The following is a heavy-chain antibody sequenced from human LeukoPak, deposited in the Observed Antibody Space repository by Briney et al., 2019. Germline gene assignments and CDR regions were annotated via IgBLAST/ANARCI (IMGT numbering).Heavy chain of an antibody. V-gene: IGHV3-53*01. CDR3: ARDADYGGSPDAFDV. Sequence: PGGSLRLSCAASGFTVNSNHMSWVRQAPGKGLKWVSIIYSGGTTHYADPVKGRFTISRANNKNSLSFQKNSLRAEDAAVYYCARDADYGGSPDAFDVWGRGTIVTVSS. D-gene: IGHD4-17*01. CDR2: IYSGGTT. CDR1: GFTVNSNH. J-gene: IGHJ3*01.